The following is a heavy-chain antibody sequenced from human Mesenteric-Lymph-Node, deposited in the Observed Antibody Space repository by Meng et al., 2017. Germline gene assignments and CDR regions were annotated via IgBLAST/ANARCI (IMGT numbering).Heavy chain of an antibody. V-gene: IGHV1-69*10. CDR1: GGTFSSLA. D-gene: IGHD3-3*01. CDR2: IIPILGIT. J-gene: IGHJ4*02. CDR3: ARQKRSASYFFDY. Sequence: QVPLVQSGVEVKKPGSSVKVSCEACGGTFSSLAINWVRQAPAQGLEWMGGIIPILGITNYAQKFQGRVTITADKSTSTVHMELSRLTSDDTAVYYCARQKRSASYFFDYWGQETLVTVSS.